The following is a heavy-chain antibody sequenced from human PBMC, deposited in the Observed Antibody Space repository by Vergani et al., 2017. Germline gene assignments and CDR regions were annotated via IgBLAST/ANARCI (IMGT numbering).Heavy chain of an antibody. CDR1: GYTFTSYA. J-gene: IGHJ3*02. D-gene: IGHD6-6*01. Sequence: QVQLVQSGAEVKKPGASVKVSCKASGYTFTSYAMHWVRQAPGQRLEWMGWINAGNGNTKYSQKFQGRVTITRDTSASTAYMELSSLRSEETAVYYCASSSSIAARPYAFDIWGQGTMVTVSS. V-gene: IGHV1-3*01. CDR3: ASSSSIAARPYAFDI. CDR2: INAGNGNT.